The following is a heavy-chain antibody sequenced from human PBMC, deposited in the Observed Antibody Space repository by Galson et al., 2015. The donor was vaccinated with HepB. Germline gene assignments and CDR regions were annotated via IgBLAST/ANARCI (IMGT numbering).Heavy chain of an antibody. D-gene: IGHD4-17*01. CDR1: GFTFSSYA. V-gene: IGHV3-30-3*01. CDR2: ISYDGSNK. J-gene: IGHJ4*02. CDR3: ARGYGDFLSYFDY. Sequence: SLRLSCAASGFTFSSYAMHWVRQAPGKGLEWVAVISYDGSNKYYADSVKGRFTISRDNSKNTLYLQMNSLRAEDTAVYYCARGYGDFLSYFDYWGQGTLVTVSS.